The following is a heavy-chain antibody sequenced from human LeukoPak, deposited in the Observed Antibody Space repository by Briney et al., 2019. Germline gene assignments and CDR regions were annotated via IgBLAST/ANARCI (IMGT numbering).Heavy chain of an antibody. CDR1: GGSISGSTSY. CDR2: IYSSGST. Sequence: SETLSLTCTVSGGSISGSTSYWGWIRQPAGKGLEWIGRIYSSGSTNYNPSLKSRVTISVDTSKNQFFLKLSSVTAADTAVYYCARGVQYCSGLICYDSYYMDVWGKGTTVTISS. CDR3: ARGVQYCSGLICYDSYYMDV. V-gene: IGHV4-61*02. J-gene: IGHJ6*03. D-gene: IGHD2-15*01.